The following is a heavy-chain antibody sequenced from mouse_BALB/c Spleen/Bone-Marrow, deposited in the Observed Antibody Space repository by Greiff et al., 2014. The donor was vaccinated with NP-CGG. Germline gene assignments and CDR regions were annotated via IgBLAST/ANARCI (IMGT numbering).Heavy chain of an antibody. CDR2: INPSSGYT. V-gene: IGHV1-4*01. CDR3: ARSNGNYVLAY. D-gene: IGHD2-1*01. J-gene: IGHJ3*01. CDR1: GYTFTSYT. Sequence: SGAELARPGASVKMSCKASGYTFTSYTMHWVKQRPGQGLEWIGYINPSSGYTNYNQKFKGKATLTADKSSSTAYMQLSSLTSEDSAVYYCARSNGNYVLAYWGQGTLVTVSA.